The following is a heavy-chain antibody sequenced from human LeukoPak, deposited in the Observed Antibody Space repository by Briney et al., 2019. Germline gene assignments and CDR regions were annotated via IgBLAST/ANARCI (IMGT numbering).Heavy chain of an antibody. CDR1: GGSISRGNYY. CDR2: IYTSGST. V-gene: IGHV4-61*02. J-gene: IGHJ4*02. Sequence: SETLSLTCTVSGGSISRGNYYWNWIRQPAGKGLEWIGRIYTSGSTNCNPSLQSRVTISVDTSNNQFSLKLSSVTAADSAVYYCARASVPAAGGDRILDYWGQGALVTV. D-gene: IGHD6-13*01. CDR3: ARASVPAAGGDRILDY.